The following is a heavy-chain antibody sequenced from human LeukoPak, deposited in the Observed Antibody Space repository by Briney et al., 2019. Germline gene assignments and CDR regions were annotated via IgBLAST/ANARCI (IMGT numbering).Heavy chain of an antibody. CDR1: GGSISSYY. J-gene: IGHJ6*03. Sequence: SETLSLTCTVSGGSISSYYWSWIRQPPGKGLEWIGYIYYSGSTNYNPSLKSRVTISVDTSKNQFSLKLSSVTAADTAVYYCARGDGYSYATNYYYYMDVWGKGTTVTISS. D-gene: IGHD5-18*01. CDR2: IYYSGST. CDR3: ARGDGYSYATNYYYYMDV. V-gene: IGHV4-59*08.